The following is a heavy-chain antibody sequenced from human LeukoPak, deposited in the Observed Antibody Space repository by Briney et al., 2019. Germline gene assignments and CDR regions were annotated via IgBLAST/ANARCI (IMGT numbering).Heavy chain of an antibody. J-gene: IGHJ4*02. CDR3: ARDHGIAAAGTDY. Sequence: GGSLRLSCAASGFTFSTYWMSWVRQAPGKGLEWVANINQDGSEKYYADSVRGRFTISRDNAKNSLFLQVNSLRAEDTAVYYCARDHGIAAAGTDYWGQGTLVTVSS. V-gene: IGHV3-7*01. CDR2: INQDGSEK. D-gene: IGHD6-13*01. CDR1: GFTFSTYW.